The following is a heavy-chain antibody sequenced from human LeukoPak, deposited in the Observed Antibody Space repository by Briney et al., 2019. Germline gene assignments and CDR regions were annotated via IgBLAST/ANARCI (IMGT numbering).Heavy chain of an antibody. V-gene: IGHV4-59*08. Sequence: PSETLSLTCTVSGGSISSYYWSWIRQPPGKRLEWIAYISDIGSINYNPSLKSRVTISLETSKNQFSLKLSSVTAADTAVYYCAGHHPRNTVDFWGQGTLVTVSS. CDR1: GGSISSYY. D-gene: IGHD2/OR15-2a*01. CDR3: AGHHPRNTVDF. J-gene: IGHJ4*02. CDR2: ISDIGSI.